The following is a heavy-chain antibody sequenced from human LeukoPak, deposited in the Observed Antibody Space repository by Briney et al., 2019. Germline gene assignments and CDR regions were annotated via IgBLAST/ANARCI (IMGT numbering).Heavy chain of an antibody. Sequence: GGSLRLSCAASGLTFSGSAIHWVRQAPGKGLEWIGRIRSKPNSYATAYAASVKGRFTISRDDSKNTTYLQMNSLKTEDTAVYYCARTNMVFGVDIEENWFDPWGQGTLVTVSS. CDR1: GLTFSGSA. V-gene: IGHV3-73*01. CDR3: ARTNMVFGVDIEENWFDP. D-gene: IGHD3-3*01. J-gene: IGHJ5*02. CDR2: IRSKPNSYAT.